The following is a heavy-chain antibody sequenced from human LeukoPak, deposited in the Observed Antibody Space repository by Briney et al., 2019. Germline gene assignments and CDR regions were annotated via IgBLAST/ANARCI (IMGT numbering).Heavy chain of an antibody. CDR1: GGSFSGYY. Sequence: SETLCLTCAVYGGSFSGYYWSGIRQPPGKGLEWIGEINHRGSTNYNPCLKSRATISVDTSKNQFSLQLSYVTAADPAVYYCARVAGLGRYTPRAMDVWGQGTTVTVSS. CDR2: INHRGST. CDR3: ARVAGLGRYTPRAMDV. V-gene: IGHV4-34*01. D-gene: IGHD3-9*01. J-gene: IGHJ6*02.